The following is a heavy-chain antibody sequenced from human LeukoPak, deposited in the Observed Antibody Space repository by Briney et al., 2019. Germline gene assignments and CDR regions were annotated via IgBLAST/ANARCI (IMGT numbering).Heavy chain of an antibody. D-gene: IGHD2-2*01. Sequence: GGSLRLSCAASGFTFSSYAMSWVRQAPGKGLEWVSAISGSGGSTYYADSVKGRFTISRDNSKSTLYLQMNSLRAEDTAVYYCAKYGVPAAMQYGMDVWGQGTTVTVSS. CDR3: AKYGVPAAMQYGMDV. CDR1: GFTFSSYA. J-gene: IGHJ6*02. CDR2: ISGSGGST. V-gene: IGHV3-23*01.